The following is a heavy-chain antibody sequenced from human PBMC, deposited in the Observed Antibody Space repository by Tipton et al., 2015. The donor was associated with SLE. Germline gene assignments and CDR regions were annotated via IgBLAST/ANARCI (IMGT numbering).Heavy chain of an antibody. CDR2: ITGSGITT. CDR1: GFTFSNYA. V-gene: IGHV3-23*01. Sequence: SLRLSCAASGFTFSNYAMSWVRQAPGKGLEWVSTITGSGITTYYADSVKGRFTISRDNSKNTLYLHMNSLRAEDTAVYYCAKDRYSSDWYFDLWGRGTLVTVSS. J-gene: IGHJ2*01. D-gene: IGHD6-25*01. CDR3: AKDRYSSDWYFDL.